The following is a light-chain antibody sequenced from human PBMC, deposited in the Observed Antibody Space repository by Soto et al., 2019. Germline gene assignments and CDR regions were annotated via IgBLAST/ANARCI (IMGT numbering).Light chain of an antibody. J-gene: IGKJ1*01. CDR1: QTFFFSTSNKNY. CDR3: QQYYNAPRT. Sequence: DIVMTQSPESLAVSLGERTTIKCESSQTFFFSTSNKNYLAWYQQRPGQPPKLLIYWASIRESGVPDRFSGSGSGTHFTLTIDSLQAEDVAVYYCQQYYNAPRTFGQGTKVDI. V-gene: IGKV4-1*01. CDR2: WAS.